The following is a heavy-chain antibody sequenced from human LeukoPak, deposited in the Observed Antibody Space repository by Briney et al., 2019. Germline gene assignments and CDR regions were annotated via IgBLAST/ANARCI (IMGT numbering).Heavy chain of an antibody. J-gene: IGHJ4*02. V-gene: IGHV4-34*01. CDR2: INHSGST. CDR3: ARVMAVAGTDY. D-gene: IGHD6-19*01. Sequence: SETLSLTCAVYGGSFSGYYRSWIRQPPGKGLEWIGEINHSGSTNYNPSLKSRVTISVDTSKNQFSLKLSSVTAADTAVYYCARVMAVAGTDYWGQGTLVTVSS. CDR1: GGSFSGYY.